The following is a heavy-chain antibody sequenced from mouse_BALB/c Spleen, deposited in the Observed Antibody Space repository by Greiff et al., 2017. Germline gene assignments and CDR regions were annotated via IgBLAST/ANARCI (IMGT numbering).Heavy chain of an antibody. CDR2: IRLKSNNYAT. CDR1: GFTFSNYW. D-gene: IGHD1-1*01. V-gene: IGHV6-6*02. J-gene: IGHJ1*01. CDR3: TRVFTDYYGSSYNWYFDV. Sequence: DVKLVESGGGLVQPGGSMKLSCVASGFTFSNYWMNWVRQSPEKGLEWVAEIRLKSNNYATHYAESVKGRFTISRDDSKSSVYLQMNNLRAEDTGIYYCTRVFTDYYGSSYNWYFDVWGAGTTVTVSS.